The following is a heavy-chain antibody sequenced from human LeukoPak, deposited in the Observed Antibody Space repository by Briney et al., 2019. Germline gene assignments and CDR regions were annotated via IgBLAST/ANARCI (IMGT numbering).Heavy chain of an antibody. CDR1: GGSISSYY. CDR2: IYYSGST. D-gene: IGHD1-26*01. Sequence: PSETLSPTCTVSGGSISSYYWSWIRQPPGKGLEWIGYIYYSGSTNYNPSLKSRVTISVDTSKNQFSLKLSSVTAADTAVYYCAGEREIARYYYYYGMDVWGQGTTVTVSS. J-gene: IGHJ6*02. V-gene: IGHV4-59*08. CDR3: AGEREIARYYYYYGMDV.